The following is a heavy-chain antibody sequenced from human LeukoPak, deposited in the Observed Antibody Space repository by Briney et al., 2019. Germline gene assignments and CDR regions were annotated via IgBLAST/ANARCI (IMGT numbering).Heavy chain of an antibody. CDR1: GGSISSYY. D-gene: IGHD6-19*01. V-gene: IGHV4-4*07. CDR2: IYTSGST. J-gene: IGHJ4*02. CDR3: ARLYSSGHHFDY. Sequence: PETLSLTCTVSGGSISSYYWSWIRQPAGKGLEWIGRIYTSGSTNYNPSLKSRVTMSVDTSKDQFSLKLSSVTAADTAVYYCARLYSSGHHFDYWGQGTLVTVSS.